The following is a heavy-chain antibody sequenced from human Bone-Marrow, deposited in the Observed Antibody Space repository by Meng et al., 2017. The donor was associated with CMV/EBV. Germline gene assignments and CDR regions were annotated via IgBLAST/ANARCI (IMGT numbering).Heavy chain of an antibody. CDR1: GFTFSSYS. CDR2: ISSSSSYI. CDR3: ARDTLPKYYDFWSGFDY. Sequence: LSLSCAASGFTFSSYSMNWVRQAPGKGLEWVSSISSSSSYIYYADSVKGRFTISRDNAKNSLYLQMNSLRAEDTAVYYCARDTLPKYYDFWSGFDYWGQGTLVTVSS. D-gene: IGHD3-3*01. J-gene: IGHJ4*02. V-gene: IGHV3-21*01.